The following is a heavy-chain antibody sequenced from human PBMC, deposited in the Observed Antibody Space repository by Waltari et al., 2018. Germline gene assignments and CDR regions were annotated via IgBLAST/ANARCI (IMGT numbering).Heavy chain of an antibody. Sequence: QVQLQESGPGLVKPSEPLSLTCTVSGGSISSYYWSWIRQPPGKGLEWIGYIYYSGSTNYNPSLKSRVTISVDTSKNQFSLKLSSVTAADTAVYYCARVGLQLWYDYWGQGTLVTVSS. CDR2: IYYSGST. CDR1: GGSISSYY. D-gene: IGHD5-18*01. V-gene: IGHV4-59*01. CDR3: ARVGLQLWYDY. J-gene: IGHJ4*02.